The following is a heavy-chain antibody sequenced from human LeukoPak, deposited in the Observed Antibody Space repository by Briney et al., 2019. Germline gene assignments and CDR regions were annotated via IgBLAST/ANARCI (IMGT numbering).Heavy chain of an antibody. CDR1: GGSFSGYY. CDR3: ARGVRKQQLVRRYFDY. CDR2: INHSGST. Sequence: SETLSLTCAVYGGSFSGYYWSCIRQPPGKGLEWIGEINHSGSTNYNPSLKSRVTISVDTSKNQFSLKLSSATAADTAVYYCARGVRKQQLVRRYFDYWGQGTPVTVSS. V-gene: IGHV4-34*01. J-gene: IGHJ4*02. D-gene: IGHD6-13*01.